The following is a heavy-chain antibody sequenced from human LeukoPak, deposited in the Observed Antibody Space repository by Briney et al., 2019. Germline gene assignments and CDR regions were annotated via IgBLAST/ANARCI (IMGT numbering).Heavy chain of an antibody. V-gene: IGHV1-46*01. CDR1: GYTFTSYY. CDR2: INPSGGST. D-gene: IGHD5-12*01. CDR3: ARGVSNSASGLPTRYFDY. J-gene: IGHJ4*02. Sequence: ASVKVSCKASGYTFTSYYMHWVRQAPGQGLKWMGIINPSGGSTSYAQKFQGRVTMTRDTSTSTVYMELSNLRSEDTAVYYCARGVSNSASGLPTRYFDYWGQGTLVTVSS.